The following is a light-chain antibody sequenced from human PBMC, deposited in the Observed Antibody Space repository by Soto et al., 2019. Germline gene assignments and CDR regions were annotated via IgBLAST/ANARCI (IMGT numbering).Light chain of an antibody. Sequence: TQPASGTGSAVQGLRITCTRTSSDVGSYNLVSWYQQHPGKAPKLMIYEVSKRPSGVSNRFSGSKSGNTASLTISGLQAEDEADYYCCSYAGSSTFLYVFGTGTKVTVL. CDR2: EVS. V-gene: IGLV2-23*02. J-gene: IGLJ1*01. CDR3: CSYAGSSTFLYV. CDR1: SSDVGSYNL.